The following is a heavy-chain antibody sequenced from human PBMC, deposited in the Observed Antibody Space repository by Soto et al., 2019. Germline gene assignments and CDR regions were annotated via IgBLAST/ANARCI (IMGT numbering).Heavy chain of an antibody. V-gene: IGHV4-59*01. D-gene: IGHD3-3*01. CDR3: ASTIFGGNWFDP. CDR1: GGSISSYY. J-gene: IGHJ5*02. Sequence: SETLSLTCTVSGGSISSYYWSWIRQPPGKRLEWIGYIYYSGSTNYNPSLKSRVTISVDTSKNQFSLKLSSVTAADTAVYYCASTIFGGNWFDPWGQGALVTVSS. CDR2: IYYSGST.